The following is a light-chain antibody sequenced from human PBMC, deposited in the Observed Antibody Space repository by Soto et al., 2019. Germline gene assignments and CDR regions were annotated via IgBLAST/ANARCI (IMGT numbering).Light chain of an antibody. CDR2: DVS. CDR1: SSDVVGYNS. CDR3: CSYAGSKTLV. V-gene: IGLV2-11*01. Sequence: QSALTQPRSVSGSPGQSVTISCTGASSDVVGYNSVSWYQQHPGNAPKLMIYDVSKRPSGVPDRVSGSKSGNTASLTISGLQAEDEADYYCCSYAGSKTLVFGGGTKLTVL. J-gene: IGLJ2*01.